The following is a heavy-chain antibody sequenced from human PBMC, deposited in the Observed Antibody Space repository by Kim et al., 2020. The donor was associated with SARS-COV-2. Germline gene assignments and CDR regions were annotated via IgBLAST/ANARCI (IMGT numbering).Heavy chain of an antibody. CDR3: ARAGLPAATYWLDP. V-gene: IGHV3-30*04. CDR2: ISCDGTGK. J-gene: IGHJ5*02. D-gene: IGHD2-2*01. Sequence: GGSLRLSCAASGFTFSSYAMHWVRQAPGKGLEWVAVISCDGTGKYYADSVKGRFTISSDNSKNTLYLQMNSLRAEDTALYYCARAGLPAATYWLDPWGLGILVTVSS. CDR1: GFTFSSYA.